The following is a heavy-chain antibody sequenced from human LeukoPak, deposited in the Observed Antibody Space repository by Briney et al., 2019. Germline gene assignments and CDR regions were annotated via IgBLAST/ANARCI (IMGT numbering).Heavy chain of an antibody. V-gene: IGHV3-21*01. CDR3: ARSFIAVSDAFDI. J-gene: IGHJ3*02. Sequence: GGSLRLSCAASGFTFSSYSMNWVRQAPGKGLEWVSSISSSSSYIYYADSVKGRFTISRDNAKNSLYLQMNSLRAEDTAVYYCARSFIAVSDAFDIWSQGTMVTVSS. D-gene: IGHD6-19*01. CDR2: ISSSSSYI. CDR1: GFTFSSYS.